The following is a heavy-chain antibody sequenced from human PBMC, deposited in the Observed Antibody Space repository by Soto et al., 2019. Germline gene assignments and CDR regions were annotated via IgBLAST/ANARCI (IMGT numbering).Heavy chain of an antibody. D-gene: IGHD6-19*01. Sequence: GGSLRLSCVASGFPFSSFSMSWVRQAPGKGLEWVSSVGGSGFSTYYADSVKGRFTISRDNSKSTLYLEMNSLRGDDTAVYFCPNGSGPSGSYGYFASWGQGTLVTVSS. CDR3: PNGSGPSGSYGYFAS. CDR2: VGGSGFST. J-gene: IGHJ4*02. CDR1: GFPFSSFS. V-gene: IGHV3-23*01.